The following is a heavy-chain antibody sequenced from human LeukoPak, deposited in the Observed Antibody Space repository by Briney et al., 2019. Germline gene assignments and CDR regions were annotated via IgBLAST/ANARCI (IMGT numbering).Heavy chain of an antibody. J-gene: IGHJ4*02. CDR3: AREVVATRFDN. Sequence: PGGSLRLSCAASGFTFDNYAMNWVRQAPGKGLEWLSYIRGGGAVTRYSDSVKGRFTISRDNSKNTLYLQMSSLRVEDTAVYYCAREVVATRFDNWGQGTLVTVSP. CDR1: GFTFDNYA. D-gene: IGHD5-12*01. V-gene: IGHV3-23*01. CDR2: IRGGGAVT.